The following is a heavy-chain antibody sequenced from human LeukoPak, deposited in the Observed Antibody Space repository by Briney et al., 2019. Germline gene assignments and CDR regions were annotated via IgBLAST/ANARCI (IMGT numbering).Heavy chain of an antibody. J-gene: IGHJ4*02. CDR1: GFTFSNAW. V-gene: IGHV3-15*01. CDR2: IKSKTDGGTT. D-gene: IGHD5-12*01. CDR3: TTDPDAWLRSPF. Sequence: GGSLRLSCAASGFTFSNAWMSWVRQAPGKGLEWVGRIKSKTDGGTTDYAAPVKGRFTISRDDSKNTLYLQMNSLKTEDTAVYYRTTDPDAWLRSPFWGQGTLVTVSS.